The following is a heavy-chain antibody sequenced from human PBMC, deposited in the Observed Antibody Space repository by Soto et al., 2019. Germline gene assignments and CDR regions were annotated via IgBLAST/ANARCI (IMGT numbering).Heavy chain of an antibody. CDR2: INHSGST. CDR3: ARGRSGGSCYSVFTSCGLTFDY. CDR1: GGSFSGYY. Sequence: SETLSLTCAVYGGSFSGYYWSWIRQPPGKGLEWIGEINHSGSTNYNPPLKSRVTISVDTSKNQFSLKLSSVTAADTAVYYCARGRSGGSCYSVFTSCGLTFDYWGQGTLVTVSS. J-gene: IGHJ4*02. V-gene: IGHV4-34*01. D-gene: IGHD2-15*01.